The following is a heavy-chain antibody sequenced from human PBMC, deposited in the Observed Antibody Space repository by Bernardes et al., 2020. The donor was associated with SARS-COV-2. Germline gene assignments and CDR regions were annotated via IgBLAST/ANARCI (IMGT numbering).Heavy chain of an antibody. V-gene: IGHV3-21*01. Sequence: GGSLRLSCAASGFTFSNYLVSWFRQAPGKGLEWVSSISRGGMYIYYGDAVRGRFTTSRDNTRTSVFLQMESLRAEDTAVYYCARDVGGADWRFGFDVWGPGTMVHVS. CDR2: ISRGGMYI. CDR1: GFTFSNYL. D-gene: IGHD2-21*02. J-gene: IGHJ3*01. CDR3: ARDVGGADWRFGFDV.